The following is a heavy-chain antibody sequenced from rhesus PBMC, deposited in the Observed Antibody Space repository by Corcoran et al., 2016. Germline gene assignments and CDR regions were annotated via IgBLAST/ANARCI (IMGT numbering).Heavy chain of an antibody. D-gene: IGHD5-24*01. Sequence: QVQLQESGPGLVKPSETLSLTCAVSGASISSNYWSWIRQAQGKGLDGIGRIYGHGARTNYNPSRQSRFTISTYPCKNPFSLKLSSVTAAATAVYYCSRDKSGYSYPETWGQGVLVTVSS. CDR2: IYGHGART. J-gene: IGHJ4*01. CDR1: GASISSNY. CDR3: SRDKSGYSYPET. V-gene: IGHV4-160*01.